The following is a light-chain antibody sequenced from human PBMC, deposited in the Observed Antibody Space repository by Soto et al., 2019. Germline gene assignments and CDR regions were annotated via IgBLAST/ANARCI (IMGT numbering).Light chain of an antibody. Sequence: IQMTPLPSTLSAAARDRVTITCRASQSISSWLAWYQHKPGKAPKLLIYDASNLDSGVPSRFSGSGSGTEFSLTISNLQPDDSATYYCLQYENYWTFAQGSKVDTK. CDR2: DAS. V-gene: IGKV1-5*01. J-gene: IGKJ1*01. CDR1: QSISSW. CDR3: LQYENYWT.